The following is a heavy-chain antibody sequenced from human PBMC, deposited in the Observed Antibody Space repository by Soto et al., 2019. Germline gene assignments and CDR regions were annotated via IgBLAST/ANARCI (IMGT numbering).Heavy chain of an antibody. CDR3: ASSDYDFWSGYLTHDAFDI. CDR2: INHSGST. V-gene: IGHV4-34*01. D-gene: IGHD3-3*01. Sequence: SETLSLTCAVYGGSFSGYYWSWIRQPPGKVLEWIGEINHSGSTNYNPSLKSRVTISVDTSKNQFSLKLSSVTAADTAVYYCASSDYDFWSGYLTHDAFDIWGQGTMVTVSS. J-gene: IGHJ3*02. CDR1: GGSFSGYY.